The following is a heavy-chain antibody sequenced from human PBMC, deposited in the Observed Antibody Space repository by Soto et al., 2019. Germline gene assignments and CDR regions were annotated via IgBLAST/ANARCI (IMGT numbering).Heavy chain of an antibody. Sequence: PSETLSLICTVSGGSISSSSYYWGWIRQPPGKGLEWIGNVYYGGSTYYNPSLKSRVTISVETSKSQFSLKLSSVTAADTAVYYCAGGDYYHSSGYYFYYYTMDVWGQGTTVTVSS. CDR3: AGGDYYHSSGYYFYYYTMDV. CDR1: GGSISSSSYY. V-gene: IGHV4-39*01. J-gene: IGHJ6*02. D-gene: IGHD3-22*01. CDR2: VYYGGST.